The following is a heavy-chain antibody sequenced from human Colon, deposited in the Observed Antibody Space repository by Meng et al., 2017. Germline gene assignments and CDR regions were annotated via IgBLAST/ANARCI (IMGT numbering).Heavy chain of an antibody. Sequence: GGSLRLSCAASGFTVSSYYLSWVRQAPGKGLAWVSIIYSGGSTYPADSVKGRFTISRDNSKNTLYLQMNSLRAEDTAVDYCARNSGSYPYYVDYWGQGSLVTVSS. J-gene: IGHJ4*02. CDR1: GFTVSSYY. V-gene: IGHV3-53*01. CDR2: IYSGGST. D-gene: IGHD1-26*01. CDR3: ARNSGSYPYYVDY.